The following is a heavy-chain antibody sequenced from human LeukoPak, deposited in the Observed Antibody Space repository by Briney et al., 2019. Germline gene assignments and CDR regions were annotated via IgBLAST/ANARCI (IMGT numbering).Heavy chain of an antibody. D-gene: IGHD6-13*01. J-gene: IGHJ4*02. Sequence: SETLSLTCTVSGGSISSYYWSWIRQPPGKGLEWIGYIYYSGRTSYNPSLKSRVTISVDTSKNQFSLKLSSVTAADTAVYYCARGRSSLAYWGQGTLVTVSS. CDR3: ARGRSSLAY. V-gene: IGHV4-59*01. CDR2: IYYSGRT. CDR1: GGSISSYY.